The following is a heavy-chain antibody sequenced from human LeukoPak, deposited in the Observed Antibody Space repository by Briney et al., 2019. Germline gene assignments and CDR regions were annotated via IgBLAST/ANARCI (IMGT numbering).Heavy chain of an antibody. CDR2: INPNSGGT. Sequence: ASVKVSCKASGYTFTGYYMHWVRQAPGQGLEWMGWINPNSGGTNYAQKFQGWVTMTRDTSISTAYMGLSRLRSDDTAVYYCAIPYYYDSSGYYQWGTDYWGQGTLVTVSS. V-gene: IGHV1-2*04. D-gene: IGHD3-22*01. J-gene: IGHJ4*02. CDR1: GYTFTGYY. CDR3: AIPYYYDSSGYYQWGTDY.